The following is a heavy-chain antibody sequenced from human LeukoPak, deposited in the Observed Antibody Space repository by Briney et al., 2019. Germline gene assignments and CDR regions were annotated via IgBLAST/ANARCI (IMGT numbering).Heavy chain of an antibody. CDR2: ISGSGGST. D-gene: IGHD4-17*01. V-gene: IGHV3-23*01. CDR3: AKASFYGDYFNYYYYYGMDV. CDR1: GFIFSDHY. J-gene: IGHJ6*02. Sequence: GGSLRLSCAASGFIFSDHYMDWVRQAPGKGLEWVSAISGSGGSTYYADSVKGRFTISRDNSKNTLYLQMNSLRAEDTAVYYCAKASFYGDYFNYYYYYGMDVWGQGTTVTVSS.